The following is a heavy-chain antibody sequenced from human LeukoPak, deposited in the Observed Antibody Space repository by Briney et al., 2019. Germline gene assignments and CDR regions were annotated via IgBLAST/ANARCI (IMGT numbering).Heavy chain of an antibody. D-gene: IGHD2-15*01. CDR2: SIPIFGTA. V-gene: IGHV1-69*01. Sequence: SVKVSCKASGATFTSNAFGWVRQPPGQGLGWMGGSIPIFGTANHAQKFQGRVTITADESTSTAYMELSSLRSEDTAVYYCARDRDCSGGSCRYFDYWGQGTLVTVSS. CDR3: ARDRDCSGGSCRYFDY. J-gene: IGHJ4*02. CDR1: GATFTSNA.